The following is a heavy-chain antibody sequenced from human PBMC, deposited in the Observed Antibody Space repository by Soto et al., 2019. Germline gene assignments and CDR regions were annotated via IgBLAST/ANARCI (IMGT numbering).Heavy chain of an antibody. CDR2: ISAYNGNT. CDR1: GYTFTSYG. Sequence: ASVKVSCKASGYTFTSYGISWVRQAPGQGLELMGWISAYNGNTNYAQKLQGRVTMTTDTSTSTAYMELRSLRSDDTAVYYCARDVVLKRVVPAAGYYYYGMDVWGQGTTVTVYS. D-gene: IGHD2-2*01. V-gene: IGHV1-18*01. J-gene: IGHJ6*02. CDR3: ARDVVLKRVVPAAGYYYYGMDV.